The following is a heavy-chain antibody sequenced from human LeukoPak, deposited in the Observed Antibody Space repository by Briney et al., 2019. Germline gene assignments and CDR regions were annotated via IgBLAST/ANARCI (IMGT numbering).Heavy chain of an antibody. CDR3: AKDPYAFVVSPGGSGFGFDP. Sequence: GGSLRLSCAASGFTFSSYNMNWVRQAPGKGLEWVSSTTSSSSYIYYADSVKGRFTISRDNAKNSLYLQMNSLRAEDTAVYYCAKDPYAFVVSPGGSGFGFDPWGQGTLVTVSS. V-gene: IGHV3-21*04. D-gene: IGHD2-8*02. CDR2: TTSSSSYI. J-gene: IGHJ5*02. CDR1: GFTFSSYN.